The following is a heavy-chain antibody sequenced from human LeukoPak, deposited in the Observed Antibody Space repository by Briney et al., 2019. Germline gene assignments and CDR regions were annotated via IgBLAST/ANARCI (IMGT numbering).Heavy chain of an antibody. V-gene: IGHV3-13*01. D-gene: IGHD1-14*01. Sequence: GGSLRLSCAASGFTFSNYDMHWVRQVTGKGLDWVAAIGPAGDAYYPGSVKGRFTISRQNAKNSLYLHMTSLRAGDTAVYYCARGRDEAITYYFDSWGQGTLVTVSS. CDR3: ARGRDEAITYYFDS. CDR2: IGPAGDA. J-gene: IGHJ4*02. CDR1: GFTFSNYD.